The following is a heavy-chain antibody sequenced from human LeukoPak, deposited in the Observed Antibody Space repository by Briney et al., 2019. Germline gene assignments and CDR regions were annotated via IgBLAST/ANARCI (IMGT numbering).Heavy chain of an antibody. D-gene: IGHD3-10*01. J-gene: IGHJ4*02. Sequence: GGSLRLSCAASGFTFGSYSMHWVRQAPGKGLEWVSYIRSSGDTIYYADSVKGRFTISRDNAENSLYLQMNRLRDEDTAVYYCARDESGSGSYSIFWGQGTLVTVSS. V-gene: IGHV3-48*02. CDR1: GFTFGSYS. CDR3: ARDESGSGSYSIF. CDR2: IRSSGDTI.